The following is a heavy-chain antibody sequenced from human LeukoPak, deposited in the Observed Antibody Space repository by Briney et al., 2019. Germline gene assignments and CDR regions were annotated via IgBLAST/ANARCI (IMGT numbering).Heavy chain of an antibody. CDR3: ARQITMVRGVIVFDY. CDR1: GFTFSSYG. D-gene: IGHD3-10*01. V-gene: IGHV3-30*02. CDR2: IRYDGSNK. Sequence: GGSLRLSCAASGFTFSSYGMHWVRQAPGKGLEWVAFIRYDGSNKYCADSVKGRFTISRDNSKNSLYLQMNSLRAEDTAVYYCARQITMVRGVIVFDYWGQGTLVAVSS. J-gene: IGHJ4*02.